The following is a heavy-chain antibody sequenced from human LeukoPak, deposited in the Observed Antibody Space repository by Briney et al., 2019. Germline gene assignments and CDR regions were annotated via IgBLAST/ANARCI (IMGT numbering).Heavy chain of an antibody. V-gene: IGHV3-21*01. CDR2: ISSSSSYT. Sequence: GGSLRLSCAASGFTFSSYSMNWVRQAPGKGLEWVSSISSSSSYTYYADSVKGRFTISRDNAKNSLYLQMNSLRAEDTAVHYCARSVPYSGYDYDYWGQGTLVTVSS. CDR3: ARSVPYSGYDYDY. J-gene: IGHJ4*02. CDR1: GFTFSSYS. D-gene: IGHD5-12*01.